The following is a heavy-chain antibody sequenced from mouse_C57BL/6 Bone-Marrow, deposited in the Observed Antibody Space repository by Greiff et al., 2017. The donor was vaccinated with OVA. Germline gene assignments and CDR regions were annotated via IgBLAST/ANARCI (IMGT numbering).Heavy chain of an antibody. CDR2: IYPSDSDT. V-gene: IGHV1-61*01. J-gene: IGHJ3*01. D-gene: IGHD1-1*01. CDR3: ARDYYGSSYSWFAY. CDR1: GYTFTSYW. Sequence: QVQLQQPGAELVRPGSSVKLSCKASGYTFTSYWMDWVKQRPGQGLEWIGNIYPSDSDTHYNQKFKDKATLPVDKSSSTAYMQLNSLTSEDSAVYYCARDYYGSSYSWFAYWGQGTLVTVSA.